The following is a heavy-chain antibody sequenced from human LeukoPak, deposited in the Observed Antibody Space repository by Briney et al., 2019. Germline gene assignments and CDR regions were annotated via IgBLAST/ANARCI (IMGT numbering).Heavy chain of an antibody. CDR2: IRRVGTDN. J-gene: IGHJ4*02. CDR1: GFTFTDFW. Sequence: GGSLRLSCAASGFTFTDFWMSWVRQAPGKGLEWVANIRRVGTDNYYVDSVKGRFTISRDNAKNSLFLQINSLRAEDTDVYYCARDRGYCSGGSCRIHYFDYWGQGTLVSVSS. V-gene: IGHV3-7*04. D-gene: IGHD2-15*01. CDR3: ARDRGYCSGGSCRIHYFDY.